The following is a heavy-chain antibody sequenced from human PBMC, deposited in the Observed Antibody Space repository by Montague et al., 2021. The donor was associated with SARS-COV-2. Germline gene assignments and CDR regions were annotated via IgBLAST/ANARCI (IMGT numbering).Heavy chain of an antibody. D-gene: IGHD6-13*01. CDR1: GGSISSSSYY. J-gene: IGHJ6*02. Sequence: SETLSLTCTVSGGSISSSSYYWGWIRQPPGKGLEWIGSIYYSGSTYYNPSLKSRVTISADTFKNQFSLKLSSVTAADTAVYYCARVGRQQLVRLSGMDVWGQGTTVTVSS. CDR3: ARVGRQQLVRLSGMDV. CDR2: IYYSGST. V-gene: IGHV4-39*07.